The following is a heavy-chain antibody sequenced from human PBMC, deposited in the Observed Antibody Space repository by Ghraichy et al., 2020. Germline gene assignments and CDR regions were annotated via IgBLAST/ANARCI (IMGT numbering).Heavy chain of an antibody. V-gene: IGHV3-48*02. CDR3: TGRRHREGDNYGTGDY. J-gene: IGHJ4*02. CDR1: GFTFSSLS. CDR2: ISGSSSTI. D-gene: IGHD5-24*01. Sequence: GRSLRLSCAASGFTFSSLSMNWVRQAPGKGLEWISYISGSSSTIFHADSVKGRFTISRDNAGNSLYLQMNSLRDEDTAVYYCTGRRHREGDNYGTGDYWGQGTLVTVSS.